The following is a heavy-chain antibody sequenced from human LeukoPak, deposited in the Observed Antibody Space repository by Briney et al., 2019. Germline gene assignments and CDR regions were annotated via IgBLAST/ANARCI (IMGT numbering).Heavy chain of an antibody. Sequence: PSETLSLTCTVSGGSISSYCWSWIRQPPGKGLEWIGYIYYSGSTNYNPSLKSRVTISVDTSKNQFSLKLSSVTAADTAVYYCARHKSVQLERLHYYYGMDVWGQGTTVTVSS. CDR1: GGSISSYC. CDR3: ARHKSVQLERLHYYYGMDV. V-gene: IGHV4-59*08. D-gene: IGHD1-1*01. J-gene: IGHJ6*02. CDR2: IYYSGST.